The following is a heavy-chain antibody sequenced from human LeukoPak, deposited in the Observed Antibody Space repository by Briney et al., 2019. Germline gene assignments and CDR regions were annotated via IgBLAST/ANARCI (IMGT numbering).Heavy chain of an antibody. CDR1: GYSISSGYY. CDR2: IYYSGST. D-gene: IGHD6-13*01. J-gene: IGHJ5*02. Sequence: SETLSLTCTVSGYSISSGYYWSWIRQPPGKGLEWIGYIYYSGSTNYNPSLKSRVTISVDTSKNQFSLKLSSVTAADTAVYYCARGAAAGTIDPWGQGTLVTVSS. CDR3: ARGAAAGTIDP. V-gene: IGHV4-61*01.